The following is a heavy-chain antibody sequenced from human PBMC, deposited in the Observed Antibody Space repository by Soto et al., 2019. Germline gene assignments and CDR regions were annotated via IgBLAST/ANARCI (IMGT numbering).Heavy chain of an antibody. Sequence: EVHLLESGGDLVQPGGSLRLSCAASGFPFSSYGMTWVRQAPGKGLEWVSTISGSGESTYYTDSVKGRFTISRDNSMNILSLQMSSLTAKDTAFYFCAKFFYSTPDFYYDMDVRGRGTTVTVSS. D-gene: IGHD2-15*01. V-gene: IGHV3-23*01. J-gene: IGHJ6*03. CDR2: ISGSGEST. CDR1: GFPFSSYG. CDR3: AKFFYSTPDFYYDMDV.